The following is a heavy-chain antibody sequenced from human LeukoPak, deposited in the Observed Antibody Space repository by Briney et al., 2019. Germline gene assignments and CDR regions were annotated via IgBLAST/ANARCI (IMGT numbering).Heavy chain of an antibody. D-gene: IGHD3-3*01. V-gene: IGHV3-30*02. CDR1: GFTSSVSG. CDR3: ARDYDFWSGYYSPTRGYFGY. CDR2: IRYDGSNK. Sequence: PLGCPRLSCAASGFTSSVSGTHSVCPAPGKGLGWVTFIRYDGSNKYYTDSVKGRFTISRDNSKNTLYLHMDSRRAEYTAVYYWARDYDFWSGYYSPTRGYFGYWDQGALVTVSS. J-gene: IGHJ4*02.